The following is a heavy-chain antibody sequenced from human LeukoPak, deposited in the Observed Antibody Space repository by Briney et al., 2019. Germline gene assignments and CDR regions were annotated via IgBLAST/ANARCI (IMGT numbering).Heavy chain of an antibody. CDR2: IYYSGST. Sequence: SETLSLTCTVSGGSINSSSYYWGWIRQPPGKGLEWIGNIYYSGSTYYNPSLKSRVAISVDTSKNQFSLKLSSVTAADTAVYYCARHVTAVAGPIDFWGQGTLVTVSS. D-gene: IGHD6-19*01. V-gene: IGHV4-39*01. J-gene: IGHJ4*02. CDR1: GGSINSSSYY. CDR3: ARHVTAVAGPIDF.